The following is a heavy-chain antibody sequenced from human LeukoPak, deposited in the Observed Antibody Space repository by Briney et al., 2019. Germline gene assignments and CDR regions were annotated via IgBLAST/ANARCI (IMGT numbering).Heavy chain of an antibody. CDR2: ISYDGSNK. J-gene: IGHJ4*02. Sequence: GGSLRLSCAASGFTFSSYAMHWVRQAPGKGLEWVAVISYDGSNKYYADSVKGRFTISRDNAKNSLYLQMNSLRAEDTAVYYCARDRSPGNFDYWGQGTLVTVSS. CDR1: GFTFSSYA. CDR3: ARDRSPGNFDY. D-gene: IGHD3-10*01. V-gene: IGHV3-30*04.